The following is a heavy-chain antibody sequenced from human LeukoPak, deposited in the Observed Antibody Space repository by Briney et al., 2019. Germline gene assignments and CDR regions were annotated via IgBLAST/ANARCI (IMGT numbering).Heavy chain of an antibody. V-gene: IGHV4-34*01. D-gene: IGHD3-22*01. Sequence: SETQSLTYTVLGGSFTDYFWTWIRHSPGKGLEWIGEINDYTGDSKYNPSLNSRVSISLEKSKNQLSLELRSVTAADTAVYYCARGRIAKIVVVHSFSYGMDVWGQGTTVTVSS. CDR3: ARGRIAKIVVVHSFSYGMDV. CDR1: GGSFTDYF. CDR2: INDYTGDS. J-gene: IGHJ6*02.